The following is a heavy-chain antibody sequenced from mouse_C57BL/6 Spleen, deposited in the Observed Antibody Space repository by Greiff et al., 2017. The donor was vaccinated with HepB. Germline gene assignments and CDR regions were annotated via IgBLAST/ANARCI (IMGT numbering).Heavy chain of an antibody. Sequence: QVQLQQSGAELARPGASVKLSCKASGYTFTSYGISWVKQRTGQGLEWIGEIYPRSGNTYYNEKFKGKATLTADKSSRTAYMELRSLTSEDSAVYFCARLEETAQASPSYYAMDYWGQGTSVTVSS. CDR3: ARLEETAQASPSYYAMDY. V-gene: IGHV1-81*01. CDR2: IYPRSGNT. CDR1: GYTFTSYG. J-gene: IGHJ4*01. D-gene: IGHD3-2*02.